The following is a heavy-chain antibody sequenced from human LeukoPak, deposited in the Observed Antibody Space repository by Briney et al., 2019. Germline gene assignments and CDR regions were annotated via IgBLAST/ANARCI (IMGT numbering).Heavy chain of an antibody. CDR2: IISSSSYI. Sequence: GGSLRLSCAASGFTFSSYSMNWVRQAPGKGLEWVSSIISSSSYIYYADSVKGRFTISRDNAKNSLYLQMNSLRAEDTAVYYCARGRWGSIVATISGAFDIWGQGTMVTVSS. CDR3: ARGRWGSIVATISGAFDI. CDR1: GFTFSSYS. D-gene: IGHD5-12*01. V-gene: IGHV3-21*01. J-gene: IGHJ3*02.